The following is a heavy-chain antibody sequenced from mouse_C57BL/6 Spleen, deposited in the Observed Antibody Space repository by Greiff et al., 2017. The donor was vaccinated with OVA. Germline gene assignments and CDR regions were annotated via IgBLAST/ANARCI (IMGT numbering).Heavy chain of an antibody. CDR2: INPSTGGT. J-gene: IGHJ2*01. CDR3: ARESKGYYFDY. D-gene: IGHD2-5*01. CDR1: GYSFTGYY. Sequence: EVQLQQSGPELVKPGASVKISCKASGYSFTGYYMNWVKQSPEKSLEWIGEINPSTGGTTYNQKFKAKATLTVDKSSSTAYMQLTSLTSEDSAVYYCARESKGYYFDYWGQGTTLTVSS. V-gene: IGHV1-42*01.